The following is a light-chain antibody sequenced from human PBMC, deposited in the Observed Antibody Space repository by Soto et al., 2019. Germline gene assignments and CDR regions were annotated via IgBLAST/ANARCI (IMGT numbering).Light chain of an antibody. V-gene: IGLV4-69*01. CDR3: QTWGTGIVV. J-gene: IGLJ2*01. CDR1: SGHSSNN. Sequence: QLVLTQSPSASASLGASVKLTCTLSSGHSSNNIAWHQQQPEKGPRYLMNLNSDGTYSKGDGIPDRFSASSSGAERYLTISNLQSEDEADYYCQTWGTGIVVFGGGTKPTVL. CDR2: LNSDGTY.